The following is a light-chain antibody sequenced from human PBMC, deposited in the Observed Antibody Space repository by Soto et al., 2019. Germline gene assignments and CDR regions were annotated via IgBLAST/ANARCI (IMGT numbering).Light chain of an antibody. V-gene: IGLV1-44*01. J-gene: IGLJ3*02. CDR3: AAWDDSLNGLV. CDR1: TSNIGSNI. CDR2: DNN. Sequence: QSVLTQPPSASGTPRQRITISCSGRTSNIGSNIVAWYQHLPGTAPKLLIYDNNQRPSAVPDRFFGTKSGTSASLAISGLQPDDESHYYCAAWDDSLNGLVFGGGTKRTVL.